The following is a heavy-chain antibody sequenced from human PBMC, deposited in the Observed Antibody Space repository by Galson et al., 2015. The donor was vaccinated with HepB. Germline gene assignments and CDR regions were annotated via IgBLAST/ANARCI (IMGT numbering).Heavy chain of an antibody. D-gene: IGHD6-19*01. CDR1: GFTFNAYA. V-gene: IGHV3-9*01. CDR2: ISWNSDSI. CDR3: AGGAVAGTRYYYYMDV. J-gene: IGHJ6*03. Sequence: SLRLSCAASGFTFNAYAMHWVRQAPGKGLEWVSGISWNSDSIGYADSVKGRFTISRDNTKNSLYLQMNSLRVEDTALYYCAGGAVAGTRYYYYMDVWGKGTTVTVSS.